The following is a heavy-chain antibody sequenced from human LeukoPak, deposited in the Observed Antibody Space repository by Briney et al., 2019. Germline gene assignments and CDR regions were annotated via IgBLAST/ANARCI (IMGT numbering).Heavy chain of an antibody. J-gene: IGHJ5*02. D-gene: IGHD4-17*01. Sequence: PSETLSLTSTVSGGSISSYYWSWIRQPPGKGLEWIGYIYYSGSTNYNPSLKSRVTISVGTSKNQFSLKLSSVTAADTAVYYCARVDYGDYLNWFDPWGQGTLVTVSS. CDR1: GGSISSYY. V-gene: IGHV4-59*01. CDR3: ARVDYGDYLNWFDP. CDR2: IYYSGST.